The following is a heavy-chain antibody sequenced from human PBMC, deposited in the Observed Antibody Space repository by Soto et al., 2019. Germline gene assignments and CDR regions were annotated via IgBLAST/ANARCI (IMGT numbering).Heavy chain of an antibody. V-gene: IGHV1-8*01. J-gene: IGHJ4*02. D-gene: IGHD6-13*01. Sequence: GASVKVSCKASGYTFTSYDINWVRQATGQGLEWMGWMNPNSGNTGYAQKFQGRVTMTRNTSISTAYMELSSLRSEDTAVYYCARVPRGYSSSWYDYWGQGTLVTVYS. CDR3: ARVPRGYSSSWYDY. CDR2: MNPNSGNT. CDR1: GYTFTSYD.